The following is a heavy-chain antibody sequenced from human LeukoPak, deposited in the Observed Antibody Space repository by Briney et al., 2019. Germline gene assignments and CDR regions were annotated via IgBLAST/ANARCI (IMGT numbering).Heavy chain of an antibody. CDR1: GFSTSW. Sequence: GGSLRLSFAASGFSTSWMSWVRRAPGRGLEWVANINRDGSEAYYVDSVKGRFTISRDNAKNSLYLQLDSLRADDTAVYYCARDDGFRGVDFWGPGTLVSVSS. J-gene: IGHJ4*02. D-gene: IGHD4-17*01. V-gene: IGHV3-7*01. CDR3: ARDDGFRGVDF. CDR2: INRDGSEA.